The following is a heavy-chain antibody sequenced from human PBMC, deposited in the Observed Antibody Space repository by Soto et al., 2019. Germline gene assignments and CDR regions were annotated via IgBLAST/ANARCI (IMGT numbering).Heavy chain of an antibody. CDR3: ARNVYNFDGYFDY. CDR2: IYYSGST. V-gene: IGHV4-30-4*01. D-gene: IGHD1-20*01. J-gene: IGHJ4*02. CDR1: GGSISSGDYY. Sequence: SETLSLTCTVSGGSISSGDYYWSWIRQPPGKGLEWIGYIYYSGSTYYNPSLKSRVTISVDTSKNQFSLKLSSVTAADTAVYYWARNVYNFDGYFDYWGQGTLVTVSS.